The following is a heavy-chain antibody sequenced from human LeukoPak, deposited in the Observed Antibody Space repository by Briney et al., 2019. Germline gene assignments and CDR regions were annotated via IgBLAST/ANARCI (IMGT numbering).Heavy chain of an antibody. CDR2: ISSSGSTI. CDR1: GFTFSDYY. CDR3: AREERITIFGVVPPDLVVEAFDI. Sequence: GGSLRLSCAASGFTFSDYYMSWIRQAPGKGLEWVSYISSSGSTIYYADSVKGRITISRDNAKNSLYLQMNSLRAEDTAVYYCAREERITIFGVVPPDLVVEAFDIWGQGTMVTVSS. D-gene: IGHD3-3*01. J-gene: IGHJ3*02. V-gene: IGHV3-11*04.